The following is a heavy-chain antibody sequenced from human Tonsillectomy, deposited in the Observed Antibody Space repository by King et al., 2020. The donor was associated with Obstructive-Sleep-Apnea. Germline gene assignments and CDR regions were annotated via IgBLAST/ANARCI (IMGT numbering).Heavy chain of an antibody. CDR2: ISYDGSNK. CDR3: AKERTVARSRAFDI. D-gene: IGHD5-12*01. CDR1: GFTFSSYG. V-gene: IGHV3-30*18. Sequence: VQLVESGGGVVQPGRSLRRSCAASGFTFSSYGMHWVRRAPGKGLEWVAVISYDGSNKYYADSVKGRFTISRDNSKNTLYLQMNSLRAEDTAVYYCAKERTVARSRAFDIWGQGTMVTVSS. J-gene: IGHJ3*02.